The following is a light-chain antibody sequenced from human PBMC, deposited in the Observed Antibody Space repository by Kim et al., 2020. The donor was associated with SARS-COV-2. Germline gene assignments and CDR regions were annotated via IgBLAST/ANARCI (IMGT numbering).Light chain of an antibody. J-gene: IGKJ2*03. Sequence: SPGERATLSCRASQSVSSSYLAWYQKKPGQPPRLLIYGASSRATGIPDRFSGSGSGTDFTLTISRLEPEDFAVYYCQQYGSSPPYSFGQGTKLEIK. CDR2: GAS. V-gene: IGKV3-20*01. CDR3: QQYGSSPPYS. CDR1: QSVSSSY.